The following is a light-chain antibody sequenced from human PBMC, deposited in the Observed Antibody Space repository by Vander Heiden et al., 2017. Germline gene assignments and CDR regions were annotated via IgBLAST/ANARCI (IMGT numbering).Light chain of an antibody. J-gene: IGLJ2*01. CDR2: DLS. V-gene: IGLV2-14*01. CDR1: SRAAGGYTY. Sequence: QSALTQPASVSGSPGQSIHISCTGNSRAAGGYTYVSWYQQHPATTPKLMLYDLSNRPSGVSNRFSGSKSGNTASLTISALQAEDESDYYCSSYTSSSTIFGGGTKLTVL. CDR3: SSYTSSSTI.